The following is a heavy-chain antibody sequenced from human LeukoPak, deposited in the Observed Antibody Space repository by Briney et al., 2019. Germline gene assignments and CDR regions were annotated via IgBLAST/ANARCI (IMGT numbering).Heavy chain of an antibody. D-gene: IGHD6-19*01. J-gene: IGHJ5*02. CDR1: GSTFSNYA. CDR3: SRDRYTSGWYAGEWYWFDP. Sequence: GGFLRLSCTASGSTFSNYAMHWVRQAPGKGLEWVALISDDGSTTYYADSVKGRFTISRDNSKNTLYLQMNSLRPEDTAVYYCSRDRYTSGWYAGEWYWFDPWGQGTLVTVSS. CDR2: ISDDGSTT. V-gene: IGHV3-30*01.